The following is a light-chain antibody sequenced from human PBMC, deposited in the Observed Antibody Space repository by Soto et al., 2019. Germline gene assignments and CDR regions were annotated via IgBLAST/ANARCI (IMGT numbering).Light chain of an antibody. V-gene: IGKV3-11*01. CDR3: QQRHNRPSIT. Sequence: EIVLTQSPATLSLSAGERATLSCRASQSVSSYLAWYQQKPGKAPRLLIYDAFNRATGIPPRFSGSGSETDFTPTISSLVPEDFAASYCQQRHNRPSITFGQGTRLEIK. CDR2: DAF. CDR1: QSVSSY. J-gene: IGKJ5*01.